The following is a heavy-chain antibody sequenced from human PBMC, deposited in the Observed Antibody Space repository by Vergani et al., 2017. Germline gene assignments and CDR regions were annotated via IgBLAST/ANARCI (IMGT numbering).Heavy chain of an antibody. Sequence: EVQLVESGGGLVQPGGSLRLSCAGSGFIFSRYGMNWVRQAPGKGLEWVSYISGSSRTIYNADSVKGRFTISRDNAKNSLYLDMSSLRAEDTAVYYCVRDVRVSRTWGQGTLVAVSS. CDR2: ISGSSRTI. CDR1: GFIFSRYG. J-gene: IGHJ3*01. CDR3: VRDVRVSRT. V-gene: IGHV3-48*04.